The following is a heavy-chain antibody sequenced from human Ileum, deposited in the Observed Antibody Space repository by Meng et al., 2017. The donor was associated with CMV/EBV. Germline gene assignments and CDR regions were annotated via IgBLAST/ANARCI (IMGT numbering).Heavy chain of an antibody. CDR1: GDFANNFY. CDR2: ISTSGSD. CDR3: ARSGLRGIYVDY. V-gene: IGHV4-4*07. J-gene: IGHJ4*02. Sequence: QVQLQESGPGLVKPSETLSLTRTVSGDFANNFYWSWIRQPAGKGLQWLGRISTSGSDNYNPSLKSRVTMSVDTSKKQFSLKLSSVTAADTAVYYCARSGLRGIYVDYWGQGTLVTVSS. D-gene: IGHD4-17*01.